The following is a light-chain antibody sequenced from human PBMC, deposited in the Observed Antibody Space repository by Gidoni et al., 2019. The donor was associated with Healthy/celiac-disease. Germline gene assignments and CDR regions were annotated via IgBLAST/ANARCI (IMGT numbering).Light chain of an antibody. V-gene: IGLV1-47*01. CDR1: SSNIGSNY. J-gene: IGLJ1*01. Sequence: QSVLPQPPSASGTPWQRVTISCSGSSSNIGSNYVYWYQQLPGTAPKLLIYRNNQRPSGVPDRFSGSKSGTSASLAISGLRSEDEADYYCAAWDDSLSGLPFGTGTKVTVL. CDR2: RNN. CDR3: AAWDDSLSGLP.